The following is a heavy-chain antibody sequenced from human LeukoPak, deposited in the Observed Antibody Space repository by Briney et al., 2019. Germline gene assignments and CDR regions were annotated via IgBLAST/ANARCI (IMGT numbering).Heavy chain of an antibody. Sequence: PGGSLRLSCAASGFIFSGYGMNWVRQAPGKGLEWVANIEQDGSEKYYVDSVKGRFTISRDNAKNSLYLQMNSLRAEDTAVYYCVTIVGATRRGVDYWGQGTLVTVSS. D-gene: IGHD1-26*01. V-gene: IGHV3-7*01. CDR1: GFIFSGYG. CDR2: IEQDGSEK. J-gene: IGHJ4*02. CDR3: VTIVGATRRGVDY.